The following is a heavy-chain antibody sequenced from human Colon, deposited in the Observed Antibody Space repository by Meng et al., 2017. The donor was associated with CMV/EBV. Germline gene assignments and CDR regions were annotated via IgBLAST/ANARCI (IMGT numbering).Heavy chain of an antibody. J-gene: IGHJ6*02. V-gene: IGHV1-18*01. D-gene: IGHD3-3*01. CDR3: ARGSSSTMFGDYYYGMDV. Sequence: ASVQVSCKGSNYTFTNYGIDWVRQAPGQGFEWMGWISAYNGETKYEEKLQDRVTMTTDTSTSTAYMELRSLRSDDTAVYYCARGSSSTMFGDYYYGMDVWGQGTTVTVSS. CDR2: ISAYNGET. CDR1: NYTFTNYG.